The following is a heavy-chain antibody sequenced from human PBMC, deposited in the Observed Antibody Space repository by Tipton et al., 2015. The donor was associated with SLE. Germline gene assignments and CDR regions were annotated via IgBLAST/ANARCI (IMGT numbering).Heavy chain of an antibody. V-gene: IGHV3-33*01. CDR3: ARGGSAFPLGA. D-gene: IGHD1-26*01. J-gene: IGHJ6*02. Sequence: RSLRLSCAASGFIFSSYDMHWVRQAPGKGLEWVAFIRYDGSNKYYADSVKGRFTISRDNSKNTLYLHMNSLRAEDTAVYYCARGGSAFPLGAWGQGTTVTVSS. CDR1: GFIFSSYD. CDR2: IRYDGSNK.